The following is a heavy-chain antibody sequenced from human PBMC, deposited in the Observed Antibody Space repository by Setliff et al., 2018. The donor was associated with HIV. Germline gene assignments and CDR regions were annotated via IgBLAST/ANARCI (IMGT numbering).Heavy chain of an antibody. D-gene: IGHD3-9*01. Sequence: GGSLRLSCAASGFTFSDYYMSWIRQAPGKGLEWVSYISSGGSTYYADSVKGRFTISRDNSKNTLYLQMNSLRAEDTAVYYCARDNGRYFDRGWFDPWGQGALVTVSS. J-gene: IGHJ5*02. V-gene: IGHV3-11*04. CDR2: ISSGGST. CDR3: ARDNGRYFDRGWFDP. CDR1: GFTFSDYY.